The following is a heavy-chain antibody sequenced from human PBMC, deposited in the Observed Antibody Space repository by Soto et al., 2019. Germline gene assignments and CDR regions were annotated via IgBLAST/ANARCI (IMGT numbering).Heavy chain of an antibody. CDR3: AIGIIAVAGTGEWFDP. Sequence: PSETLSLTCTVSGGSISSGGYYWSWIRQHPGKGLEWIGYIYYSVSTYYNPSLKSRVTISVDTSKNQFSLKLSSVTAADTAVYYCAIGIIAVAGTGEWFDPWGQGTLVTVSS. J-gene: IGHJ5*02. V-gene: IGHV4-31*03. CDR1: GGSISSGGYY. CDR2: IYYSVST. D-gene: IGHD6-19*01.